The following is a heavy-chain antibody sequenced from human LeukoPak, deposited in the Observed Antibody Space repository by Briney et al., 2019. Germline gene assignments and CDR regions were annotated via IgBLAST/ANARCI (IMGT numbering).Heavy chain of an antibody. J-gene: IGHJ2*01. Sequence: SETLSLTCTVSGGSISSYYWSWIRQPPGRGLEWIGYIYYSGSTNYNPSLKSRVTISVDTSKNQFSLKLSSVTAADTAVYYCARLGDSSGYYYSWYFDLWGRGTLVTVSS. CDR3: ARLGDSSGYYYSWYFDL. CDR1: GGSISSYY. D-gene: IGHD3-22*01. CDR2: IYYSGST. V-gene: IGHV4-59*08.